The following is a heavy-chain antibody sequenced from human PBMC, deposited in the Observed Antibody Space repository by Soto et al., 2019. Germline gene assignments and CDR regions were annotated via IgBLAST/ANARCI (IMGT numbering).Heavy chain of an antibody. CDR3: ARLAVAAPWWYYGIDV. CDR2: IIPIFGTA. J-gene: IGHJ6*02. CDR1: GGTFSSYA. D-gene: IGHD6-19*01. Sequence: QVQLVQSGAEVKEPGSSVKVSCKASGGTFSSYAISWVRQAPGQGLEWMGGIIPIFGTANYAQKFQGRVTITADKSTSTAYMELSSLRSEDTAVYYCARLAVAAPWWYYGIDVWGQGTTVTVSS. V-gene: IGHV1-69*06.